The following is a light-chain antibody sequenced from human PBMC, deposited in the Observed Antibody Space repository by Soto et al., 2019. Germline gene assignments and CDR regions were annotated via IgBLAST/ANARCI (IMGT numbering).Light chain of an antibody. CDR3: QQYYSTPYA. Sequence: DIVMTQSPDSLAVSLGERATISCNSRQSVLYSSNNRNYLAWYQQKPRQPPNLLIYWASTRESGVPDRVSGSGSWTDYTQTTSSLQAADVAVYYCQQYYSTPYACGGGTKVDIK. CDR1: QSVLYSSNNRNY. V-gene: IGKV4-1*01. CDR2: WAS. J-gene: IGKJ4*01.